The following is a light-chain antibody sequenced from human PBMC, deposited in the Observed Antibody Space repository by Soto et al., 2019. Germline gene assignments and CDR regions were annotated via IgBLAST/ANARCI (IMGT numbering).Light chain of an antibody. CDR1: QSVRSNS. CDR2: DAS. V-gene: IGKV3-11*01. J-gene: IGKJ5*01. Sequence: EIVLTKSPGTLSLSPGARAPLSCRARQSVRSNSLAWYQQKRGQAPRLLIYDASNRATGIPARFSGSGSGTDFTLTISSLEPEDLAVYYCQQRSNWPPITFGQGTRLEIK. CDR3: QQRSNWPPIT.